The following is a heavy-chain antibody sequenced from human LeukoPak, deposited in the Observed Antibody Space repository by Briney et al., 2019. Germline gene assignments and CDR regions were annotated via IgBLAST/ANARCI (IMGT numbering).Heavy chain of an antibody. CDR2: ISGRGGTV. V-gene: IGHV3-48*03. D-gene: IGHD3-22*01. J-gene: IGHJ3*02. Sequence: GGSLRLSCGASGFTFSSYEMNWVRQAPGKGLEWVSYISGRGGTVYYADSVEGRFTVSRDNAKNSLSLQMNSLRAEDTAVYYCARVERDNSGYGAFDIWGQGTMVTVSS. CDR3: ARVERDNSGYGAFDI. CDR1: GFTFSSYE.